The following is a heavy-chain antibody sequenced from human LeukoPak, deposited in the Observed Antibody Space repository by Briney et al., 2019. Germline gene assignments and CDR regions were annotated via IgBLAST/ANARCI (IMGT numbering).Heavy chain of an antibody. D-gene: IGHD3-3*01. V-gene: IGHV4-34*01. CDR3: ARGRDLGI. CDR1: GGSFSGFY. Sequence: PSETLSLTCAVYGGSFSGFYWSWIRQPPGKGLEWIGEINHSGSTNYNPSLKSRVTISVDSSKNQFSLKLSSVTAADTAVYYCARGRDLGIWGQGTMVTVSS. J-gene: IGHJ3*02. CDR2: INHSGST.